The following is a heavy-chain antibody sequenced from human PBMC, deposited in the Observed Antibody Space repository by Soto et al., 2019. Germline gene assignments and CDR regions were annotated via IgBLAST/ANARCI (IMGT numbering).Heavy chain of an antibody. V-gene: IGHV6-1*01. CDR3: ARERFTRGYSGYALQYYSYGMDV. D-gene: IGHD5-12*01. Sequence: QVQLQQSGPGLVKPSQTLSLTCAISGDSVSSNSAAWNWIRQSPSRGLEWLGRTYYRSKWYNDYAVSVKSRITINPDTSKNQFSLQLNSVTPEDTAVYYCARERFTRGYSGYALQYYSYGMDVWGQGTTVTVSS. CDR2: TYYRSKWYN. J-gene: IGHJ6*02. CDR1: GDSVSSNSAA.